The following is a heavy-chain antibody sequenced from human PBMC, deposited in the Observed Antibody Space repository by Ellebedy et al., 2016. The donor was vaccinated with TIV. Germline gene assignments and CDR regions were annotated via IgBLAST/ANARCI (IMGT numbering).Heavy chain of an antibody. CDR3: ATAHYDFWSGYYHWFY. Sequence: PGGSLRLSCAASGFTFSGYYMSWFRPAPGKGPEWVSYIRYSGDLMYYADSVKGRFTISRDNSKHTLYLQMNILRAEDTAVYYCATAHYDFWSGYYHWFYWGQGTLVTVSS. D-gene: IGHD3-3*01. CDR1: GFTFSGYY. CDR2: IRYSGDLM. J-gene: IGHJ4*02. V-gene: IGHV3-11*01.